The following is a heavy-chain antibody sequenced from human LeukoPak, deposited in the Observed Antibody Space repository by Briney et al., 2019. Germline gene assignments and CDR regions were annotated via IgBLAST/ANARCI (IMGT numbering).Heavy chain of an antibody. CDR2: IYYSGST. CDR1: GGSISSSSYY. V-gene: IGHV4-39*01. Sequence: PSETLSLTCTVSGGSISSSSYYWGWIRQPPGKGLEWIGSIYYSGSTYYNPSLKSRVTISVDTSKNQFSLKLSSVTAADTAVYYCARRENLGARAFDYWGQGTLVTVSS. J-gene: IGHJ4*02. CDR3: ARRENLGARAFDY. D-gene: IGHD6-6*01.